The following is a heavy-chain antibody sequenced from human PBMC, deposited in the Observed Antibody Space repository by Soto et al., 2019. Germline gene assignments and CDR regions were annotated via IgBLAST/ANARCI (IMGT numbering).Heavy chain of an antibody. D-gene: IGHD6-13*01. CDR1: GFTFSTYG. Sequence: VGSLRLSCAASGFTFSTYGMHWVRQAPGKGLEWVAAMSYDGTKEYYVDSVKGRFTISRDNSRNTLFLQLNSLRDEDTAVYYCAKEYGSTWIDHWGQGTLVTVSS. J-gene: IGHJ4*02. CDR3: AKEYGSTWIDH. CDR2: MSYDGTKE. V-gene: IGHV3-30*18.